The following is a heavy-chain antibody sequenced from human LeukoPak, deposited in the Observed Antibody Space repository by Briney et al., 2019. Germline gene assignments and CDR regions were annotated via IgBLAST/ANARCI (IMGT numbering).Heavy chain of an antibody. V-gene: IGHV3-48*04. CDR1: GFTFSSYS. CDR2: ISSDGATT. D-gene: IGHD3-3*01. J-gene: IGHJ1*01. Sequence: GGSLRLSRAASGFTFSSYSMTSVRQAPGAGLQWVSYISSDGATTYYADSVKGRFIISRDNAKNSLFLQINSLRAEDTAVYYCAGSTLWSGIFQYWGQGTLVTVSS. CDR3: AGSTLWSGIFQY.